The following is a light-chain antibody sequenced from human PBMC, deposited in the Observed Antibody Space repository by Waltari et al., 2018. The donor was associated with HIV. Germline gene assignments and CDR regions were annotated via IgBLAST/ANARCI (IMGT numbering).Light chain of an antibody. V-gene: IGLV1-47*01. J-gene: IGLJ3*02. CDR3: AAWDDSLSGLHWV. Sequence: QSVLTQPPSASGTPGQRVTTSCSGTSSNIRSNYVYWYQQLPGTAPKLLIYRNNQRPSGVPDRFSGSKSGTSASLAISGLRSEDEADYYCAAWDDSLSGLHWVFGGGTKLTVL. CDR2: RNN. CDR1: SSNIRSNY.